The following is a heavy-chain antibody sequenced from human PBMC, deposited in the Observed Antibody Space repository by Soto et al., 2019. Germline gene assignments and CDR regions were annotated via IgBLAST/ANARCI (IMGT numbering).Heavy chain of an antibody. Sequence: AESLTLTCTASGFIFGSYCMHWVRQAPGEGLEWVALISYDGTNKYYPDSVKGRFTTSRDNHRNMLYLEMNSLSAEDTAMYYCARVPLDFCGHECSSDIWGQGTQVTVSS. CDR1: GFIFGSYC. J-gene: IGHJ4*02. V-gene: IGHV3-30*03. D-gene: IGHD2-21*01. CDR2: ISYDGTNK. CDR3: ARVPLDFCGHECSSDI.